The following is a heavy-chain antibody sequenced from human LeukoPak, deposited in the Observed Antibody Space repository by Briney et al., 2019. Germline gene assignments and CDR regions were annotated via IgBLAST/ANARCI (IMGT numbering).Heavy chain of an antibody. CDR3: ASHRNDYGDSSIDY. CDR1: GYSFTRYW. CDR2: IYPGDSNI. V-gene: IGHV5-51*01. J-gene: IGHJ4*02. D-gene: IGHD4-17*01. Sequence: GESLKISCKGSGYSFTRYWIGWVRQMPGEGLEWMGVIYPGDSNIRYSPSFQGQVTISADKSINTAYLQWSGLEASDTAMYYCASHRNDYGDSSIDYWGQGTLVTVSS.